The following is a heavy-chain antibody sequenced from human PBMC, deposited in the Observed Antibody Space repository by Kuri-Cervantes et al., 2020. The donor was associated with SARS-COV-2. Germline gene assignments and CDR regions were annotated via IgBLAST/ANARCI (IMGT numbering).Heavy chain of an antibody. J-gene: IGHJ2*01. Sequence: SETLSLTCTVSGGSISSYYWSWIQQPPGKGLEWIGYIYNSGSTNYNPSLKSRVTISVDTSKNQFSLKLSSVTAADTAVYHCARVSGSGSNWAWYFDLWGRGTLVTVSS. CDR2: IYNSGST. V-gene: IGHV4-59*01. CDR3: ARVSGSGSNWAWYFDL. D-gene: IGHD1-26*01. CDR1: GGSISSYY.